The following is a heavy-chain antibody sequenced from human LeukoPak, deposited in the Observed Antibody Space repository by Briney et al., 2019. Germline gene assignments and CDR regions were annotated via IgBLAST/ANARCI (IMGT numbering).Heavy chain of an antibody. D-gene: IGHD6-13*01. CDR3: AREFRRIAAAGDRIDY. Sequence: ASVKVSCKASGYTFTGYYMHWVRQAPGQGLEWMGRINPNSGGTNYAQKFQGRVTMTRDTSTSTAYMELSRLRSDDTAVYYCAREFRRIAAAGDRIDYWGQGTLVTVSS. J-gene: IGHJ4*02. V-gene: IGHV1-2*06. CDR2: INPNSGGT. CDR1: GYTFTGYY.